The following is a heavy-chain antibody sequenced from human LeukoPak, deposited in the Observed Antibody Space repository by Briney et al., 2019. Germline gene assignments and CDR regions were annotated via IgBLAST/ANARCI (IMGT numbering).Heavy chain of an antibody. J-gene: IGHJ5*02. CDR2: IYYSGST. D-gene: IGHD3-10*01. V-gene: IGHV4-59*01. CDR1: GGSISSYY. CDR3: ARAGLPQSRSNWFDP. Sequence: SETLSLTCTVSGGSISSYYWSWIRQPPGKGLEWIGYIYYSGSTNYNPSLKSRVTISVDTSKNQFSLKLSSVTAADTAVYSCARAGLPQSRSNWFDPWGQGTLVTVSS.